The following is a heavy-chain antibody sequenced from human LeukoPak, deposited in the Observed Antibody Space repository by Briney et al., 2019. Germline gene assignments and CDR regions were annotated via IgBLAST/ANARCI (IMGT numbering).Heavy chain of an antibody. J-gene: IGHJ4*02. V-gene: IGHV1-18*01. Sequence: ASVKVSCKASGYTFTSYGISWVRQAPGQGLEWMGWISAYNGSTNYAQKLQGRVTMTTDTSTSTAYMELGSLRSDDTAVYYCAVYRSGTTIFLPPDYWGQGTLVTVSS. CDR1: GYTFTSYG. CDR2: ISAYNGST. D-gene: IGHD3-9*01. CDR3: AVYRSGTTIFLPPDY.